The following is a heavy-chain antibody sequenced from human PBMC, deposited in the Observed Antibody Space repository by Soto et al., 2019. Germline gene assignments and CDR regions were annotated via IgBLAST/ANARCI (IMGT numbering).Heavy chain of an antibody. Sequence: VASVKVSCKVSGYTLTELSMHWVRQAPGKGLEWMGGFDPEDGETIYAQKFQGRVTMTEDTSTDTAYMELSSLRSEDTGVYYCATPETDYYDSSGYYPKFDYWGQGTLVTVSS. CDR2: FDPEDGET. CDR1: GYTLTELS. V-gene: IGHV1-24*01. CDR3: ATPETDYYDSSGYYPKFDY. J-gene: IGHJ4*02. D-gene: IGHD3-22*01.